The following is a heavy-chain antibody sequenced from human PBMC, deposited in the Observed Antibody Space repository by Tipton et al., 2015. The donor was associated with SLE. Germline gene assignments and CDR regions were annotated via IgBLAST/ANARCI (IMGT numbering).Heavy chain of an antibody. CDR1: GYTFTGYY. V-gene: IGHV1-69*05. Sequence: QLVQSGAEVKKPGASVKVSCKASGYTFTGYYMHWVRQAPGQGLEWMGGIIPIFGTANYAQKFQGRVTITTDESTSTAYMELSSQRSEDAAVYYCAGDVVVPAATRNGMDVWGQGTTVTVSS. J-gene: IGHJ6*02. CDR3: AGDVVVPAATRNGMDV. D-gene: IGHD2-2*01. CDR2: IIPIFGTA.